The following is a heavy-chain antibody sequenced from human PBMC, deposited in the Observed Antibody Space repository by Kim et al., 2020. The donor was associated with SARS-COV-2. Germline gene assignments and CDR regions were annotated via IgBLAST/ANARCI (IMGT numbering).Heavy chain of an antibody. CDR1: GYNFTNYW. D-gene: IGHD4-17*01. V-gene: IGHV5-51*01. CDR3: ARGRVYRDYDF. CDR2: IYPGDADT. J-gene: IGHJ4*02. Sequence: GESLKISCQTSGYNFTNYWVAWVRQRPGKGLEWLGYIYPGDADTKYGPPFRGLVAISADKSSATVFLHWKKLKTSDSGMYYCARGRVYRDYDFWGQGTLV.